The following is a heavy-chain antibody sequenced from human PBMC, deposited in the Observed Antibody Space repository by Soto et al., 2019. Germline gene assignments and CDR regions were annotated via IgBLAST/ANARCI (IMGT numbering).Heavy chain of an antibody. CDR3: ARMAGAGARDY. D-gene: IGHD6-13*01. CDR2: IYHSGST. Sequence: QVQLQESGPGLVKPSGTLSLTCAVSGGSISSSNWWSWVRQPPGKGLEWIGEIYHSGSTNYNRSLTRRVTISEDKSKNQFTLKLSSVTAADTAVYYCARMAGAGARDYWGQGTLVTVSS. J-gene: IGHJ4*02. CDR1: GGSISSSNW. V-gene: IGHV4-4*02.